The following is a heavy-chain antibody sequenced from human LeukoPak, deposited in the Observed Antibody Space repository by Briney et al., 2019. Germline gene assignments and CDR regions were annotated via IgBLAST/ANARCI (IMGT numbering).Heavy chain of an antibody. Sequence: PGGSLRLSCAASGFTFSSYSMNWVRQAPGKGLEWVSSISSSSSYIYYADSVKGRFTISRDNAKNSLYLQMNSLRAEDTAVYYCARGRWYSSGWGDEYFDYWGQGTLVTVSS. CDR1: GFTFSSYS. CDR2: ISSSSSYI. J-gene: IGHJ4*02. CDR3: ARGRWYSSGWGDEYFDY. D-gene: IGHD6-19*01. V-gene: IGHV3-21*01.